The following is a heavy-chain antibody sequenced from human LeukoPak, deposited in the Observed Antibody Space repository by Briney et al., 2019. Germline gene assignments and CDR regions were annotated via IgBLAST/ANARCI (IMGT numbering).Heavy chain of an antibody. CDR3: ARDRGTYYDFWSGPGY. CDR1: GFTFSSYA. CDR2: VSHSSSFI. Sequence: GGSLRLSCAASGFTFSSYAMHWVRQAPGKGLEWVSSVSHSSSFIHYADSVRGRFTTSRDNAKNSLYLQMNSLRAEDTAVYYCARDRGTYYDFWSGPGYWGQGTLVTVSS. D-gene: IGHD3-3*01. J-gene: IGHJ4*02. V-gene: IGHV3-21*06.